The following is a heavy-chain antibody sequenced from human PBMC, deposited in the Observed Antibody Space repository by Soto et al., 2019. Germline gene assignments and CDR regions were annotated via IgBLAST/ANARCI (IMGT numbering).Heavy chain of an antibody. Sequence: ASVKVSCKASGGTFSIYVISWARQAPGQGLEWMGGIIPIFGTANYAQKFQGRVTIAADKSTSTAYMELSSLRSEDTAVYYCARVVPGAEAWFDPWGQGTQVTVSS. CDR3: ARVVPGAEAWFDP. CDR1: GGTFSIYV. CDR2: IIPIFGTA. J-gene: IGHJ5*02. D-gene: IGHD2-2*01. V-gene: IGHV1-69*06.